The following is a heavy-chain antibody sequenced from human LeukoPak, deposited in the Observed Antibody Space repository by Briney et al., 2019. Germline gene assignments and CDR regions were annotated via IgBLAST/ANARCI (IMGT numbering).Heavy chain of an antibody. V-gene: IGHV3-23*01. J-gene: IGHJ5*01. CDR2: ISGSGGST. D-gene: IGHD2-15*01. CDR3: ARKWWENWFDS. Sequence: GGSLRLSCAASGFIFSSYAMNWVRQAPGKGLEWVSGISGSGGSTYYADSVEGRVTISRDNSKNTLYLQMNSLRAEDTAVYYCARKWWENWFDSWGQGALVTVSS. CDR1: GFIFSSYA.